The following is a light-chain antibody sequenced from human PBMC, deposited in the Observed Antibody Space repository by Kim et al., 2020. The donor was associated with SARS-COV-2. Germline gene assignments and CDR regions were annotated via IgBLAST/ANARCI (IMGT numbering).Light chain of an antibody. CDR1: TEAVTSGYF. Sequence: QAVVTQEPSLTVSPGGTVTLTCASSTEAVTSGYFPNWFQQKPGQAPRALIYSSPNKHSWTPARFSGSLLGGKAALTLSGVQPEDEAEYYCLLYYGGSWGFGGGTKVTV. CDR2: SSP. V-gene: IGLV7-43*01. J-gene: IGLJ3*02. CDR3: LLYYGGSWG.